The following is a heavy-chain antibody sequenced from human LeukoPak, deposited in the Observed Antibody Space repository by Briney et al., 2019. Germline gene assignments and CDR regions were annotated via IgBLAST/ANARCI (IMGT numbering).Heavy chain of an antibody. D-gene: IGHD3-3*01. Sequence: SETLSPTCTVSGGSISSYYWSWIRQPAGKGLEWIGRIYTSGSTNYNPSLKSRVTMSVDTSKNQFSLKLSSVTAADTAVYYCARAVDDFWSGYYTHYYFDYWGQGTLVTVSS. V-gene: IGHV4-4*07. CDR1: GGSISSYY. CDR3: ARAVDDFWSGYYTHYYFDY. J-gene: IGHJ4*02. CDR2: IYTSGST.